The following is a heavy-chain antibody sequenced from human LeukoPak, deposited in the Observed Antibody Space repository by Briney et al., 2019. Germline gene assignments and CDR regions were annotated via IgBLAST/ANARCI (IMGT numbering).Heavy chain of an antibody. CDR1: GYTFTGYY. Sequence: ASVKVSCKASGYTFTGYYMHWVRQAPGQGLEWMGWINPNSGGTNYAQKFQGRVTMTRDTSISTAYMELSRLKSDDTAVYHCARDPGSGSYLFQHWGQGTLVTVSS. CDR3: ARDPGSGSYLFQH. CDR2: INPNSGGT. D-gene: IGHD3-10*01. J-gene: IGHJ1*01. V-gene: IGHV1-2*02.